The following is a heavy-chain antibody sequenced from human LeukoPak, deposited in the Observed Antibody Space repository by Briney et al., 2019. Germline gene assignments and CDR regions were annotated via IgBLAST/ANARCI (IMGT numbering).Heavy chain of an antibody. Sequence: PGGSLRLSCAASGVTFSSYSMNWVRQAPGKGLEWVSSISSSSSYIYYADSVKGRFTISRDNAKNSLYLQMNSLRAEDTAVYYCARGRGHFDWLLFGYWGQGTLVTVSS. J-gene: IGHJ4*02. CDR2: ISSSSSYI. CDR3: ARGRGHFDWLLFGY. CDR1: GVTFSSYS. D-gene: IGHD3-9*01. V-gene: IGHV3-21*01.